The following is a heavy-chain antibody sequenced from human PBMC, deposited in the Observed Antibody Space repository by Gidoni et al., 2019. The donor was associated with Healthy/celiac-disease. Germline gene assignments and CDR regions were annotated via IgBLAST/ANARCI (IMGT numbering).Heavy chain of an antibody. Sequence: VRQAPGQGLEWMGLISTYNGNTNYAQKLQGRVTMTTDTSTSTAYMELRSLRSDDTAVYYCARERDYDILTGHYGMDVWGQGTTVTVSS. V-gene: IGHV1-18*01. J-gene: IGHJ6*02. CDR3: ARERDYDILTGHYGMDV. CDR2: ISTYNGNT. D-gene: IGHD3-9*01.